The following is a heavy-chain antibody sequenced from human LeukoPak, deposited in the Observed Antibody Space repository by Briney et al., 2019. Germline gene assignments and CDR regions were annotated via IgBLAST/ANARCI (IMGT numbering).Heavy chain of an antibody. D-gene: IGHD5-18*01. CDR2: ISSSSSYT. Sequence: PGGSLRLSCAASGFTFSSYSMNWVRQAPGKGLEWVSSISSSSSYTYYADSVKGRFTISGDNAKNSLYLQMNSLRAEDTAVYYCARYSYGSYWYFDLWGRGTLVTVSS. J-gene: IGHJ2*01. CDR3: ARYSYGSYWYFDL. V-gene: IGHV3-21*04. CDR1: GFTFSSYS.